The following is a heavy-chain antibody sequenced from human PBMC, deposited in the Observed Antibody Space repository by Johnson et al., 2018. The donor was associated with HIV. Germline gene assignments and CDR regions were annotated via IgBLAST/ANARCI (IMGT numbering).Heavy chain of an antibody. CDR2: IGTAGDT. Sequence: VQLVESGGGVVRPGGSLRLSCAASGFTFSSYDMHWVRQTTGKGLEWVSAIGTAGDTYYPGSVKGRFTISRENAKNSLYLQMNSLRAGVTAVYYCARGGKAAFDIWGQGTMVTVSS. CDR3: ARGGKAAFDI. V-gene: IGHV3-13*01. J-gene: IGHJ3*02. CDR1: GFTFSSYD.